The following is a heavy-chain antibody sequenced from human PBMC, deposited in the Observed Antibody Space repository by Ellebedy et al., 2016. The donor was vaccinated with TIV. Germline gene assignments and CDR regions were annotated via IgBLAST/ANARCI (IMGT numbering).Heavy chain of an antibody. CDR3: AGGNYDVWNNYRDC. Sequence: GESLKIPCAAPGFNFSSYWMYWVRQLPGMGLHWVARINGDGRSTSYAESVKGRFTVSRDNAKNTLYLHLNSLRAEDTAVYYCAGGNYDVWNNYRDCWGQGTLVTVAS. CDR2: INGDGRST. J-gene: IGHJ4*02. V-gene: IGHV3-74*01. D-gene: IGHD3-3*01. CDR1: GFNFSSYW.